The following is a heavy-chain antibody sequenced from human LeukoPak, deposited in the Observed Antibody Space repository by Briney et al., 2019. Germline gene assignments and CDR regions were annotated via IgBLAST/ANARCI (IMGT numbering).Heavy chain of an antibody. V-gene: IGHV1-2*02. CDR2: INPNSGGT. Sequence: GASVKVTCKASGYTFTSYYMHWVRQAPGQGLEWMGWINPNSGGTNYAQKFQGRVTMTRDTSISTAYMELSRLRPDDTAVYYCANYGSGSYYSSWGQGTLDTVSS. CDR3: ANYGSGSYYSS. CDR1: GYTFTSYY. D-gene: IGHD3-10*01. J-gene: IGHJ5*02.